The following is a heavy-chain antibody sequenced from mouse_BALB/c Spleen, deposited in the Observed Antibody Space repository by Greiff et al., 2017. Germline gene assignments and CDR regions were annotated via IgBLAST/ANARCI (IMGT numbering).Heavy chain of an antibody. J-gene: IGHJ3*01. D-gene: IGHD2-4*01. CDR1: GFTFSSFG. V-gene: IGHV5-17*02. Sequence: EVKVVESGGGLVQPGGSRKLSCAASGFTFSSFGMHWVRQAPEKGLEWVAYISSGSSTIYYADTVKGRFTISRDNPKNTLFLQMTSLRSEDTAMYYCARYDYDVFAYWGQGTLVTVSA. CDR2: ISSGSSTI. CDR3: ARYDYDVFAY.